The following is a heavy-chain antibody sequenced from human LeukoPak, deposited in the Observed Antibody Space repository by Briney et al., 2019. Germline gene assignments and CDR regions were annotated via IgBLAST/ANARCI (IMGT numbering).Heavy chain of an antibody. J-gene: IGHJ4*02. CDR3: AKQSYARSLGE. Sequence: GGSLRLSCAVSGITLSNYGMTWVRQAPGKGLEWISTTNSGGTTTYYAESVKGRFTISRDNFKNALYLQMSSLRVEDTAIYYCAKQSYARSLGEGGPGTLVTVSS. CDR1: GITLSNYG. V-gene: IGHV3-23*01. D-gene: IGHD3-10*02. CDR2: TNSGGTTT.